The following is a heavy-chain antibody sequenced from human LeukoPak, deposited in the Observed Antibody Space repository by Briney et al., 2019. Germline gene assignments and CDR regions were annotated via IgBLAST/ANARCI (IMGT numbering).Heavy chain of an antibody. CDR1: GYSISSGYY. D-gene: IGHD5-18*01. CDR3: ARDTAMVADAFDI. J-gene: IGHJ3*02. CDR2: IYHSGST. Sequence: SETLSLTCTVSGYSISSGYYWGWIRQPPGKGLEWIGSIYHSGSTNYNPSLKSRVTMSVDTSKNQFSLKLSSVTAADTAVYYCARDTAMVADAFDIWGQGTMVTVSS. V-gene: IGHV4-38-2*02.